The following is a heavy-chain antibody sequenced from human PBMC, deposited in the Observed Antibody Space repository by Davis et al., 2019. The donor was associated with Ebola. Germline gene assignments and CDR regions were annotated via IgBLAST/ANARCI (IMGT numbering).Heavy chain of an antibody. CDR2: IYSGGST. D-gene: IGHD3-22*01. Sequence: GESLKISCAASGFTFSDYYMSWIRQAPGKGLEWVSVIYSGGSTYYADSVKGRFTISRDNSKNTLYLQMNSLRAEDTAVYYCARDKAIYDSSGYYYRKAFDIWGQGTMVTVSS. J-gene: IGHJ3*02. CDR3: ARDKAIYDSSGYYYRKAFDI. CDR1: GFTFSDYY. V-gene: IGHV3-66*01.